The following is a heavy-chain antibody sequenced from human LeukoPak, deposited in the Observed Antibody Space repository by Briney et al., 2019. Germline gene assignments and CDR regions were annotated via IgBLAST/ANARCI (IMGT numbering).Heavy chain of an antibody. CDR3: ARAMITFGGVIPISHRVAFDI. V-gene: IGHV3-53*01. Sequence: PGGSLRLSCAASGFTVSSNYMSWVRQAPGKGLEWVSVIYSGGSTYYADSVKGRFTISRDNSKNTLYLQMNSLRAEDTAVYYCARAMITFGGVIPISHRVAFDIWGQGTMVTVSS. CDR2: IYSGGST. J-gene: IGHJ3*02. D-gene: IGHD3-16*01. CDR1: GFTVSSNY.